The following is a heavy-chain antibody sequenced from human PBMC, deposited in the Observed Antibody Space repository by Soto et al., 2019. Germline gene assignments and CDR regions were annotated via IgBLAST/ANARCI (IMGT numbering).Heavy chain of an antibody. CDR2: IRSKAYGGTT. D-gene: IGHD3-16*02. CDR3: TRDRRNYDYIWGSYRSPYYMDV. V-gene: IGHV3-49*01. Sequence: SGGSLRLSCTASGFTFGDYAMSWFRQAPGKGLEWVGFIRSKAYGGTTEYTASVKGRFTISRDDSKSIAYLQMNSLKTEDIAVYYCTRDRRNYDYIWGSYRSPYYMDVWGKGTTVTVSS. J-gene: IGHJ6*03. CDR1: GFTFGDYA.